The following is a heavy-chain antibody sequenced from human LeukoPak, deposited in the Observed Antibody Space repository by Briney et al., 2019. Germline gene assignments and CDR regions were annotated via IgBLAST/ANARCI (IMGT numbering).Heavy chain of an antibody. D-gene: IGHD6-19*01. V-gene: IGHV1-69*13. Sequence: SVKVSCKASGGTFSSYAISWVRQAPGQGLEWMGGIIPIFGTASYAQKFQGRVTITADESTSTAYMELSSLRSEDTAVYYCARHRGIAVEFDYWGQGTLVTVSS. CDR3: ARHRGIAVEFDY. J-gene: IGHJ4*02. CDR2: IIPIFGTA. CDR1: GGTFSSYA.